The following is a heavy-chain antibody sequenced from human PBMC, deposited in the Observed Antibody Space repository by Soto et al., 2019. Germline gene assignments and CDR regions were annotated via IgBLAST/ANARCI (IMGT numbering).Heavy chain of an antibody. Sequence: SETLSLTCTVSGGSVGSGSYYWSWIRQPPGKGLEWIGYIYYSGSTNYNPSLKSRVTISVDTSKNQFSLKLSSVTAADTAVYYCARFYSSGWTRNNYFDYWGQGTLVTVSS. CDR2: IYYSGST. V-gene: IGHV4-61*01. J-gene: IGHJ4*02. D-gene: IGHD6-19*01. CDR3: ARFYSSGWTRNNYFDY. CDR1: GGSVGSGSYY.